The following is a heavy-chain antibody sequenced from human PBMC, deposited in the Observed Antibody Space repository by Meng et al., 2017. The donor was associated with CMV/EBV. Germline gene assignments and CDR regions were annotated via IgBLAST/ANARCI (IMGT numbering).Heavy chain of an antibody. Sequence: GGSLRLSCAASGFTFSDYYMSWIRQAPGKGLEWVSYISSSGSTIYYADSVKGRFTISRGNAKNSLYLQMNSLRAEDTAVYYCARVSGVRVFLEPYYYGTDVWGQGTTVTVSS. V-gene: IGHV3-11*01. J-gene: IGHJ6*02. CDR3: ARVSGVRVFLEPYYYGTDV. CDR2: ISSSGSTI. CDR1: GFTFSDYY. D-gene: IGHD3-3*01.